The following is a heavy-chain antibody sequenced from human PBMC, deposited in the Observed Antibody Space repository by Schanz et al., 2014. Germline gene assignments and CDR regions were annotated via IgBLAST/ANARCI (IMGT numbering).Heavy chain of an antibody. D-gene: IGHD6-6*01. CDR3: ARDQSPYTNSSDVRYFDY. CDR1: GYTFNNYTYV. CDR2: INGYNGHT. V-gene: IGHV1-18*01. J-gene: IGHJ4*02. Sequence: QVLQVQSGSELKKPGTSVKVSCKASGYTFNNYTYVMIWVRQAPGQGLEWMGWINGYNGHTLYAQKFQGRVTMTTDTSTGTAYMELRSLRSDDTAVYYCARDQSPYTNSSDVRYFDYWGQGSLVTVSS.